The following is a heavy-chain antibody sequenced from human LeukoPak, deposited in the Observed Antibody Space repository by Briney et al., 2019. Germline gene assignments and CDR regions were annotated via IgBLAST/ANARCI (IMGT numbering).Heavy chain of an antibody. V-gene: IGHV1-18*01. CDR1: GYTFTSYG. CDR3: ARDGWFDARKDSGYDSGYFDY. D-gene: IGHD5-12*01. Sequence: ASVKVSCKASGYTFTSYGISWVRQAPGQGLEGMGWISAYNGNTNYAQKLQGRVTMTTDTSTSTAYMELRSLRSDDTAVYYCARDGWFDARKDSGYDSGYFDYWGQGTLVTVSS. CDR2: ISAYNGNT. J-gene: IGHJ4*02.